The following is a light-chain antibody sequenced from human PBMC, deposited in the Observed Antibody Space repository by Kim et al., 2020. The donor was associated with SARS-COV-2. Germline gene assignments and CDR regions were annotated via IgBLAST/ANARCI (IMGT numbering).Light chain of an antibody. CDR3: CSYAGSSTWV. J-gene: IGLJ2*01. CDR1: SSDVGSYNL. V-gene: IGLV2-23*02. CDR2: EVS. Sequence: QSITIAFTGTSSDVGSYNLVSWYQQHPGKAPKLMIYEVSKRPSGVSNRFSGSKSGNTASLTISGLQAEDEADYYCCSYAGSSTWVFGGGTKVTVL.